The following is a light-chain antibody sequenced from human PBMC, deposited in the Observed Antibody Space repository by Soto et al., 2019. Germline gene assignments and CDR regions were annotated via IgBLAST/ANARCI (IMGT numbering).Light chain of an antibody. Sequence: EIVLTQSPATLSLSPGERPTLSCRASQSVSSYLAWYQQKPGQAPRLLIYDASNRATGIPARFSGSGSGTDFTLTISSLEPEDFAVYYCQQRSNLLYTFGQGTKLEIK. V-gene: IGKV3-11*01. CDR2: DAS. CDR3: QQRSNLLYT. CDR1: QSVSSY. J-gene: IGKJ2*01.